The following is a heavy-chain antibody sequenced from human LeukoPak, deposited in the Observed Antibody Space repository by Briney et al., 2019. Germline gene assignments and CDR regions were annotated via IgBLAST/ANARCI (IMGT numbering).Heavy chain of an antibody. D-gene: IGHD3-3*01. CDR2: ISSNSYI. CDR3: ARDHDDSGNYDFWSGYYRGTNAFDI. CDR1: GFTFSSYC. Sequence: GRSLRLSCAASGFTFSSYCMNWVRQAPGKGLEWVSSISSNSYINYSDSVKGRFTISRDNGKNSLYLKMNSLRAEDTAVYYWARDHDDSGNYDFWSGYYRGTNAFDIWGQGTMVTVSS. V-gene: IGHV3-21*01. J-gene: IGHJ3*02.